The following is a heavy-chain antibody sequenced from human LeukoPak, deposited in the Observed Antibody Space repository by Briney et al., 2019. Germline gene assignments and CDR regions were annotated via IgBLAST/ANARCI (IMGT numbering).Heavy chain of an antibody. Sequence: GGTLRLSCAASGFTFSSYAMSWVRQAPGKGLEWVSTVSGGGGTTYYADSVKGRFTISRDNSKNTLYLQMNSLRAEDTAVYYCAKDPERWLQLRLGFSDWGQGTLVTVSS. CDR3: AKDPERWLQLRLGFSD. CDR2: VSGGGGTT. CDR1: GFTFSSYA. J-gene: IGHJ4*02. D-gene: IGHD5-24*01. V-gene: IGHV3-23*01.